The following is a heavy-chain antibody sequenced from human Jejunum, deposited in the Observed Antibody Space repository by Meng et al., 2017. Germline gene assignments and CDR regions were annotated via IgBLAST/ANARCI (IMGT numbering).Heavy chain of an antibody. CDR3: ARDYDVYDNFQPLDD. CDR1: GYTFTDSQ. CDR2: INTDSGDT. J-gene: IGHJ4*02. Sequence: QVQLVQSGTEVREPGASVKVSCKASGYTFTDSQIHWVRQAPGQGLEWMGRINTDSGDTNYAQKFQGRVTMTRDTSINTAYMELDRLRSDDTAMYYCARDYDVYDNFQPLDDWGQGTLVTVSS. D-gene: IGHD3-22*01. V-gene: IGHV1-2*06.